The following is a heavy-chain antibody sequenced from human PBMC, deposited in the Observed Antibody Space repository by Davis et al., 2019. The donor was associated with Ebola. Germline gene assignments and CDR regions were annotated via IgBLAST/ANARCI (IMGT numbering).Heavy chain of an antibody. CDR3: ARVGENSSGYQYYFDY. CDR2: IYTSGST. J-gene: IGHJ4*02. V-gene: IGHV4-61*01. D-gene: IGHD3-22*01. Sequence: PSETLSLTCTVSGGSVSSGSYYWSWIRQPPGKGLEWIGRIYTSGSTNYNPSLKSRVTMSVDTSKNQFSLKLSSVTAADTAVYYCARVGENSSGYQYYFDYWGQGTLVTVSS. CDR1: GGSVSSGSYY.